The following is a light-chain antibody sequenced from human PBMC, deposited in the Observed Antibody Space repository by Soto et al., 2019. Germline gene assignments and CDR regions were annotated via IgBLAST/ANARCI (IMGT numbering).Light chain of an antibody. V-gene: IGLV2-14*03. CDR2: DVD. CDR1: SSDVGGYNY. J-gene: IGLJ2*01. Sequence: QSALTQPASVSGSPGQSITISCTGTSSDVGGYNYVSWYQQHPGKAPKLMIYDVDNRPSGVSHRFSGSKSGNTASLTISGRQAEDEADYYCSSYTTSSTLGVVGGGTKLTVL. CDR3: SSYTTSSTLGV.